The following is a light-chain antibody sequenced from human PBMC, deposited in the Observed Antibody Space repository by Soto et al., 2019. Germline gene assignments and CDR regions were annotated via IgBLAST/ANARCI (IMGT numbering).Light chain of an antibody. Sequence: DIVLTQSPSTLSLSPGERATLSCRASQRINDYLAWYQQNPGQAPMLLIFDASNRATGIPVRFSGSGAGTDFTLTVSSLEPEDFAVYFCQQRSNLPWTFGQGTKV. V-gene: IGKV3-11*01. J-gene: IGKJ1*01. CDR1: QRINDY. CDR3: QQRSNLPWT. CDR2: DAS.